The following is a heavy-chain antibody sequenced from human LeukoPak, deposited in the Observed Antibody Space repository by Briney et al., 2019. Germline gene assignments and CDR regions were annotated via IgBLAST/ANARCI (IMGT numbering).Heavy chain of an antibody. J-gene: IGHJ4*02. Sequence: GGSLRLSCAASGFTFSNAWMSWVRQAPGKGLGWVGRIKSKTDGGTTDYAAPVKGRFTISRDDSKNTLYLQMNSLKTEDTAVYYCTTAVHCGGDCYDYWGQGTLVTVSS. D-gene: IGHD2-21*01. CDR2: IKSKTDGGTT. CDR3: TTAVHCGGDCYDY. V-gene: IGHV3-15*01. CDR1: GFTFSNAW.